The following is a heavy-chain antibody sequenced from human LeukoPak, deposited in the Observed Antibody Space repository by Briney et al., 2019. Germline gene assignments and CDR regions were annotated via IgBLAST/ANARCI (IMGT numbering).Heavy chain of an antibody. CDR2: IYYTEST. J-gene: IGHJ5*02. CDR1: GASISNKNYF. Sequence: SSETLSLTCSVSGASISNKNYFWGWIRQPLGKGLGWIGGIYYTESTYYNPSLKSRVTISVDRSKNQFSLKLSSVTAADTAVYYCARPDGSWFDPWGQGTLVTVSS. V-gene: IGHV4-39*07. CDR3: ARPDGSWFDP.